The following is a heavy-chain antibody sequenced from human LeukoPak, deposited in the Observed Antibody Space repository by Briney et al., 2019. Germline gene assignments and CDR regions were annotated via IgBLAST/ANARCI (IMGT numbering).Heavy chain of an antibody. V-gene: IGHV3-21*01. CDR1: GFTFSDYT. Sequence: RGSLRLSCAASGFTFSDYTMNWVRQAPGRGLEWVSSIGSVTTYIYYADSVKGRFTISRDNAKNSLSLQMNSLRAEDTAVYYCARAIAVAGPYYFDYWGQGTLVTVSS. J-gene: IGHJ4*02. D-gene: IGHD6-19*01. CDR3: ARAIAVAGPYYFDY. CDR2: IGSVTTYI.